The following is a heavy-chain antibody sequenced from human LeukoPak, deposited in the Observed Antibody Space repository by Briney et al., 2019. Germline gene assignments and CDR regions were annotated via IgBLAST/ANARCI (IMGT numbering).Heavy chain of an antibody. CDR2: ISSSGSTI. CDR1: GFTFSDYY. CDR3: ARVSGSYGDPRAAFDI. J-gene: IGHJ3*02. Sequence: GGSLRLSCAASGFTFSDYYMSWIRQAPGKGLEWVSYISSSGSTIYYADSVKGRFTISRDNAKNSLYLQMNSLRAEDTAVYYRARVSGSYGDPRAAFDIWGQGTMVTVSS. D-gene: IGHD4-17*01. V-gene: IGHV3-11*04.